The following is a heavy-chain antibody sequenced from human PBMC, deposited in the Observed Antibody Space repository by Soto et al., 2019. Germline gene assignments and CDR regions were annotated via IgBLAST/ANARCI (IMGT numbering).Heavy chain of an antibody. CDR1: GFTFSSYA. V-gene: IGHV3-30-3*01. CDR2: ISYDGSNK. J-gene: IGHJ4*02. D-gene: IGHD1-26*01. Sequence: QVQLVESGGGVVQPGRSLRLSCAASGFTFSSYAMHWVRQAPGKGLEWVAVISYDGSNKYYADSVKGRFTISRDNSKNPLYLQMNSLRAEDTAVYYCARADRGGKSGSYCMWGQGTLVTVSS. CDR3: ARADRGGKSGSYCM.